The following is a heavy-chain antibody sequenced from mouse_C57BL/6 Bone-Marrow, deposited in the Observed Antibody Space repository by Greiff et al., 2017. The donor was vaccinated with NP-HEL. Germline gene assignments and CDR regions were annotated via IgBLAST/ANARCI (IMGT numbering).Heavy chain of an antibody. CDR1: GYTFTSYG. Sequence: VKLMESGAELARPGASVKLSCKASGYTFTSYGISWVKQRTGQGLEWIGEIYPRSGNTYYNEKFKGKATLTADKSSSTAYMELRSLTSEDSAVYFCAPAYPRFAYWGQGTLVTVSA. V-gene: IGHV1-81*01. CDR3: APAYPRFAY. CDR2: IYPRSGNT. J-gene: IGHJ3*01. D-gene: IGHD2-10*01.